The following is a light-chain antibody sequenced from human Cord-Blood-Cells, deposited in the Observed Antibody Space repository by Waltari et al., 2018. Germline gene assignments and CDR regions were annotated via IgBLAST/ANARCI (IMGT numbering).Light chain of an antibody. CDR1: SSDVGGYND. V-gene: IGLV2-14*01. Sequence: QSALTQPASVSGSPGQSITISCTGTSSDVGGYNDVSWYQQHPGKAPKLMIYDVSKRPSWLSYRFSGSNAGNTAALLTSGLQAEDEADYYCTTYTSSSTLVFGGGTKLTVL. CDR2: DVS. J-gene: IGLJ3*02. CDR3: TTYTSSSTLV.